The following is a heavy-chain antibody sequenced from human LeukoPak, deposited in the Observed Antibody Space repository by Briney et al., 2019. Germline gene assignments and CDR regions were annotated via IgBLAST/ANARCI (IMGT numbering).Heavy chain of an antibody. CDR1: GFTFSSYE. CDR2: ISSSGSAI. Sequence: GGSLRLSCAASGFTFSSYEMNWVRQAPGKGLEWVSYISSSGSAIYYADSVKGRFTISRDNAKNSLYLQMNSLRAEDTAVYYCARDYDSSGYYDPHWGQGTLVTVSS. CDR3: ARDYDSSGYYDPH. V-gene: IGHV3-48*03. J-gene: IGHJ4*02. D-gene: IGHD3-22*01.